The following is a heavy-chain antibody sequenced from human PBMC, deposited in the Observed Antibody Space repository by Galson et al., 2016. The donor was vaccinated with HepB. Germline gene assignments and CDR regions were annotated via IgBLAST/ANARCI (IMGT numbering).Heavy chain of an antibody. Sequence: SVKVSCKASGYTFATYGITWVRQAPGQGLEWLGWIRVYNERTDYAHKFQGRVTMTTDTSTNTAYMDLRSLRSDDTAVYYCARSDGEIWGQGTLATVSS. J-gene: IGHJ3*02. CDR3: ARSDGEI. CDR2: IRVYNERT. V-gene: IGHV1-18*01. CDR1: GYTFATYG. D-gene: IGHD5-24*01.